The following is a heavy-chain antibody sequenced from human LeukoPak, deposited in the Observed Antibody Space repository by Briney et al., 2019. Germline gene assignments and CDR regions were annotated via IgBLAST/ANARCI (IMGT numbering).Heavy chain of an antibody. V-gene: IGHV4-4*07. CDR3: ARESWLENYDSSGLFDY. Sequence: PSETLSLTCTVSGGSIDSYHWSWIRHPAGRGLEWIGRIYTSGSTNYNPSLKCRVTMSVDTSKNQFSLKLSSVTAADTAVYYCARESWLENYDSSGLFDYWGQGTLVTVSS. D-gene: IGHD3-22*01. CDR2: IYTSGST. J-gene: IGHJ4*02. CDR1: GGSIDSYH.